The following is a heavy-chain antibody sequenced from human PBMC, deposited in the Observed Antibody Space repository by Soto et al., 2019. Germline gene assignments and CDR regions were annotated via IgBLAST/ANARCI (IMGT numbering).Heavy chain of an antibody. Sequence: GGSLRLSCAASGFTFSSYAMSWVRQAPGKGLEWVSAISGSGGSTYYADSVKGRFTISRDNSKNTLYLQMNSLRAEDTAVYYCAKDYAGGITGTPYATHVWCQGLMVTVSS. J-gene: IGHJ6*02. CDR3: AKDYAGGITGTPYATHV. D-gene: IGHD1-20*01. CDR2: ISGSGGST. CDR1: GFTFSSYA. V-gene: IGHV3-23*01.